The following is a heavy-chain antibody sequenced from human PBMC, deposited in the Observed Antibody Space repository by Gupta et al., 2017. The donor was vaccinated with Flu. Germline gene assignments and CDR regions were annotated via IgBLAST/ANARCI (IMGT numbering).Heavy chain of an antibody. CDR1: GGSISSGGYY. D-gene: IGHD3-3*01. Sequence: QVQLQESGPGLVKPSQTLSITCTVSGGSISSGGYYWSWIRQHPGKGLEWIGYIYYSGSTYYNPSLKSRVTISVDTSKNQFSLKLSSVTAADTAVYYCARFMVPFALEWLGYYFDYWGQGTLVTVSS. V-gene: IGHV4-31*03. CDR3: ARFMVPFALEWLGYYFDY. CDR2: IYYSGST. J-gene: IGHJ4*02.